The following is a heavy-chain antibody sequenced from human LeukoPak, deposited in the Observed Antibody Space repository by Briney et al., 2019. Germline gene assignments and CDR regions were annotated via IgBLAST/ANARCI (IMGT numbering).Heavy chain of an antibody. J-gene: IGHJ4*02. V-gene: IGHV1-2*02. Sequence: ASVKVSCKASGYTFTGYYMHWVRQAPGQGLEWMGWINPNSGGTNYAQKFQGRVTMTRDTSISTAYTELSRLRSDDTAVYYCARTWGVEMATISTIDYWGQGTLVTVSS. CDR1: GYTFTGYY. CDR2: INPNSGGT. D-gene: IGHD5-24*01. CDR3: ARTWGVEMATISTIDY.